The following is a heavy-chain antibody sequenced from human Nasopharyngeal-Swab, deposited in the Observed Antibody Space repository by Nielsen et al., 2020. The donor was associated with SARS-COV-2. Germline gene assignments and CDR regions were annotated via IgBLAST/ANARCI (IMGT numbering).Heavy chain of an antibody. Sequence: GGSLRLSCAASGFTFSSYSMNWVRQAPGKGLEWVSYISSSSSTIYYADSVKGRFTISRDNAKNPLYLQMNSLRAEDTAVYYCARLGELSLRHYYYGMDVWGQGTTVTVSS. CDR3: ARLGELSLRHYYYGMDV. V-gene: IGHV3-48*04. D-gene: IGHD3-16*02. CDR2: ISSSSSTI. J-gene: IGHJ6*02. CDR1: GFTFSSYS.